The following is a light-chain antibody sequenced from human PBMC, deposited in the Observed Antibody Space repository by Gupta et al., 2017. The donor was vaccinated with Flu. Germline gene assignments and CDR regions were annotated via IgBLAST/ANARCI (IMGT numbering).Light chain of an antibody. Sequence: DALPTQYVNWFQQRPAQAPTLLIYKDTERPSSIPERFSGSSSGRTVTLTISGVQAEDEADYYCQSADASSTYYVFGTGTKVTV. CDR3: QSADASSTYYV. J-gene: IGLJ1*01. V-gene: IGLV3-25*03. CDR1: ALPTQY. CDR2: KDT.